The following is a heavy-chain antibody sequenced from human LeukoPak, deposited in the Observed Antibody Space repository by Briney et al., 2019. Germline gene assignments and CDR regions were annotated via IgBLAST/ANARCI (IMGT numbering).Heavy chain of an antibody. CDR1: GGSISSSSYY. CDR3: ARRVGKSSGMDY. D-gene: IGHD6-19*01. J-gene: IGHJ4*02. Sequence: SETLSLTCTVSGGSISSSSYYWGWIRQPPGKGLEWIGSIYYSGSTYYNPSLKSGVTISVDTSKNQFSLKLISVTAAYTAVYYCARRVGKSSGMDYWGQGTLVTVSS. V-gene: IGHV4-39*01. CDR2: IYYSGST.